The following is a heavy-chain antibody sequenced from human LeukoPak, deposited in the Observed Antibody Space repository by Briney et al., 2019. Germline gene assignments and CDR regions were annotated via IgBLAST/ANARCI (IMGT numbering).Heavy chain of an antibody. CDR1: GFTVSSNY. CDR3: ARVLVAGTLYY. CDR2: IYSGGST. J-gene: IGHJ4*02. Sequence: GGSLRLSCAASGFTVSSNYMSWVRQAPGKGLEGVSVIYSGGSTYYADSVKGRFTISRDNSKNTLYLQMNSLRAEDTAVYYCARVLVAGTLYYWGQGTLVTVSS. D-gene: IGHD6-19*01. V-gene: IGHV3-66*01.